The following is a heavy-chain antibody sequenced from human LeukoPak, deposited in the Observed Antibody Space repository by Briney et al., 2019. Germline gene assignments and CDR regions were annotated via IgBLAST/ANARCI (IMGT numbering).Heavy chain of an antibody. J-gene: IGHJ3*01. V-gene: IGHV1-46*01. CDR2: MSPSGAST. Sequence: GASVKVSCKASGYSFTSYYMHWVRQAPGQGLEWMGIMSPSGASTSYAQKFQGRVTMTRDMSTSTVYMELSSLISEDTAVHYCAWGSSRGPRDAFDFWGQGKMVTLSS. CDR3: AWGSSRGPRDAFDF. D-gene: IGHD2-15*01. CDR1: GYSFTSYY.